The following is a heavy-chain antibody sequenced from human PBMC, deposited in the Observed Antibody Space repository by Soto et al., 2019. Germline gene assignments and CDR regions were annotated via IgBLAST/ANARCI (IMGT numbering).Heavy chain of an antibody. Sequence: SETLSLTCTVSGGSVSSGSYYWTWIRQPPGKGLEWIGNVYYNGNTNYNPSLKSRVTISADTSQNQFSLKLSSVTAADTAVYYCARSPRITMVRGTFNWFDPWGQGTLVTVSS. J-gene: IGHJ5*02. D-gene: IGHD3-10*01. CDR2: VYYNGNT. V-gene: IGHV4-61*01. CDR3: ARSPRITMVRGTFNWFDP. CDR1: GGSVSSGSYY.